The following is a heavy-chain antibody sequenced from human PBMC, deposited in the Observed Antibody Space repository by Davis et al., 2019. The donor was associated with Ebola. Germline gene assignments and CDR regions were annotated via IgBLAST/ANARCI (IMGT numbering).Heavy chain of an antibody. V-gene: IGHV4-34*01. D-gene: IGHD2-2*01. Sequence: MPSETLSLTCAASGWSFSGYYWSSIRQPPGKGLDWIGEINHSGSTNYNPSLKSRVTISVDTSKNQFSLKLSSVTAADTAVYYCARGRWGVPAARWFDPWGQGTLVTVSS. J-gene: IGHJ5*02. CDR2: INHSGST. CDR3: ARGRWGVPAARWFDP. CDR1: GWSFSGYY.